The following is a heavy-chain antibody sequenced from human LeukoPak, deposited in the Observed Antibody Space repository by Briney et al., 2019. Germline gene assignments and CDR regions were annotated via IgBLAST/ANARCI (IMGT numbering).Heavy chain of an antibody. CDR3: AREGAAAGIDY. Sequence: SETLSLTRTVSGGSISSGGYYWSWIRQHPGKGLEWIGYIYYSGSTYYNPSLKSRVTISVDTSKNQFSLKLSSVTAADTAVYYCAREGAAAGIDYWGQGTLVTVSS. V-gene: IGHV4-31*03. CDR2: IYYSGST. J-gene: IGHJ4*02. CDR1: GGSISSGGYY. D-gene: IGHD6-13*01.